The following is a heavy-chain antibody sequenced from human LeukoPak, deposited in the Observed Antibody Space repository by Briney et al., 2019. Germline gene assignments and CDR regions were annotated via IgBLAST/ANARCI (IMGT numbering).Heavy chain of an antibody. Sequence: GGSLRLSCAPSGFTFSSYWMHWVRQAPGKGLVWVSSINSAGSGTRYADSVKGRFTISRDNANNTLYLEMNSLRAEDTAVYYCARGTGSPDYWGQGTLVTVSS. J-gene: IGHJ4*02. CDR2: INSAGSGT. CDR3: ARGTGSPDY. D-gene: IGHD1-26*01. V-gene: IGHV3-74*01. CDR1: GFTFSSYW.